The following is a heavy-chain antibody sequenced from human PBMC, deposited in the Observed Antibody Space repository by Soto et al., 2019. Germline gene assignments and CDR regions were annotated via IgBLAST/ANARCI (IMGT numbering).Heavy chain of an antibody. CDR3: ATRAAFYECDYLDS. CDR2: IVPIFDKA. J-gene: IGHJ4*02. CDR1: GGSFSTSA. Sequence: QVQLAQSGAEVKKPGSSVKVSCTASGGSFSTSALSWVRQTPEQGLEWIGAIVPIFDKANYAQNFQGRLTITADESTGTAYMELTSLRSDDTAVYYCATRAAFYECDYLDSWGQGTLVTVSS. V-gene: IGHV1-69*01. D-gene: IGHD3-22*01.